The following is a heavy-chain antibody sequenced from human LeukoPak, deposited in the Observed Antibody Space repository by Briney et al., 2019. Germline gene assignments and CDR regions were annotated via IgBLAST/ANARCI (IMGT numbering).Heavy chain of an antibody. CDR1: GGSISSSSYY. CDR3: ARGGYGSGWDYMDV. Sequence: SETLSLTCTVSGGSISSSSYYWNWIRQPPGKGLEWIGGINHSGNTNYNPSLKSRVTISVDTSKNQFSLKLGSVTAADTAVYYCARGGYGSGWDYMDVWGKGTTVTVSS. CDR2: INHSGNT. V-gene: IGHV4-39*07. J-gene: IGHJ6*03. D-gene: IGHD3-10*01.